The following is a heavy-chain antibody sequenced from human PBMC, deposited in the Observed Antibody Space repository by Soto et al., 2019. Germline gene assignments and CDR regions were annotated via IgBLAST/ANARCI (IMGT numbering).Heavy chain of an antibody. CDR3: ARDLPVRRYCSGGSCFTLDY. D-gene: IGHD2-15*01. V-gene: IGHV3-33*01. J-gene: IGHJ4*02. CDR2: IWYDGSNK. Sequence: GGSLRLSCAASEFTFSSYGMHWVRQAPGKGLEWVAVIWYDGSNKYYADSVKGRFTISRDNSKNTLYLQMNSLRAEDTAVYYCARDLPVRRYCSGGSCFTLDYWGQGTLVTVSS. CDR1: EFTFSSYG.